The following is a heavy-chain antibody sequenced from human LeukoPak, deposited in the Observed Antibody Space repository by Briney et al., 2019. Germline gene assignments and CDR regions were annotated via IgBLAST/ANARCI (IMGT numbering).Heavy chain of an antibody. J-gene: IGHJ6*04. CDR2: ISSSGSTI. Sequence: PGGSLRLSCAASGFTFSCCAMSWVRQAPGKGLEWVSYISSSGSTIYYADSVKGRFTISRDNAKNSLYLQMNSLSAADTAVYYCAELGITMIGGVWGKGTTVTISS. CDR3: AELGITMIGGV. D-gene: IGHD3-10*02. CDR1: GFTFSCCA. V-gene: IGHV3-48*03.